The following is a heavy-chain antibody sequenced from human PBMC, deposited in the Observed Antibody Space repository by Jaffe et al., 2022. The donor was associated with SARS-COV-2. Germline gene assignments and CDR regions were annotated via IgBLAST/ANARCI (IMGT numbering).Heavy chain of an antibody. CDR1: GGSFSGYY. CDR3: ARHLGTKSDY. CDR2: INHSGST. Sequence: QVQLQQWGAGLLKPSETLSLTCAVYGGSFSGYYWSWIRQPPGKGLEWIGEINHSGSTNYNPSLKSRVTISVDTSKNQFSLKLSSVTAADTAVYYCARHLGTKSDYWGQGTLVTVSS. J-gene: IGHJ4*02. D-gene: IGHD7-27*01. V-gene: IGHV4-34*01.